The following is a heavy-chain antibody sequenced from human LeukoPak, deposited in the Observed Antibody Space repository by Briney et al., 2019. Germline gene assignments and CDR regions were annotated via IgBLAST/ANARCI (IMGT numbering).Heavy chain of an antibody. D-gene: IGHD3-3*01. V-gene: IGHV4-61*08. CDR1: GGSISSGGYY. CDR2: IYYSGST. J-gene: IGHJ4*02. Sequence: SETLSLTCTVSGGSISSGGYYWSWIRQPPGKGLEWIGYIYYSGSTNYNPSLKSRVTISLNTSKTQFSLKLSSVTAADTAVYYCARGTFWSGYYHDYWGQGTLVTVSS. CDR3: ARGTFWSGYYHDY.